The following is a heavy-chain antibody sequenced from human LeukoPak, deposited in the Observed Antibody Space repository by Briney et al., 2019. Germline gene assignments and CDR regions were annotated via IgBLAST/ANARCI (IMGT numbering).Heavy chain of an antibody. CDR2: IYYSGST. CDR1: GGSISSSSYY. D-gene: IGHD3-22*01. Sequence: SETLSLTCTVSGGSISSSSYYWGWIRQPPGKGLEWIGSIYYSGSTYYNPSLKSRVTISVDTSKNQFSLKLSSVTAADTAVYYCARGLASGSGYYLYQDYYYMDVWGKGTTVTVSS. J-gene: IGHJ6*03. CDR3: ARGLASGSGYYLYQDYYYMDV. V-gene: IGHV4-39*07.